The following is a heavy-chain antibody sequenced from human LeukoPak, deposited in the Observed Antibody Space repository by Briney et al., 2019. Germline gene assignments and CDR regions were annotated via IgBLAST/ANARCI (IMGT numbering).Heavy chain of an antibody. CDR2: INWNGGST. CDR3: ARNPMVYASPHWFDR. V-gene: IGHV3-20*04. Sequence: PGGSLRLSCAASGFTFDDYGMSWVRQAPGKGLEWVSGINWNGGSTGYADSVKGRFTISRDNAKNSLYLQMNSLRAEDTALYYCARNPMVYASPHWFDRWGQGTLVTVSS. CDR1: GFTFDDYG. D-gene: IGHD2-8*01. J-gene: IGHJ5*02.